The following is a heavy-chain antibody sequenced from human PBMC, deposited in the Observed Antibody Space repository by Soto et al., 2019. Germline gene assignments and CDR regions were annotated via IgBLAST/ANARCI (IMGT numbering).Heavy chain of an antibody. J-gene: IGHJ4*02. CDR3: ACSSKYYYDSSGYYFDY. CDR1: GGSISSYY. D-gene: IGHD3-22*01. Sequence: SETLSLTCTVSGGSISSYYWSWIRQPPGKGLEWIGYIYYSGSTNYNPSLKSRVTISVDTSKNRFSLKLSSVTAADTAVYYCACSSKYYYDSSGYYFDYWGQGTLVTVSS. V-gene: IGHV4-59*01. CDR2: IYYSGST.